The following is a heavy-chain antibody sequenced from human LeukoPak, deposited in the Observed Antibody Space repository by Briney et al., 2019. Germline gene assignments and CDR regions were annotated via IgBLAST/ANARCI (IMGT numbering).Heavy chain of an antibody. Sequence: AGGSLRLSCAASGFTVSDFYMSWVRQAPGKGLEWVSYISSSSSPIYYADSVKGRFTISRDNAKNSLYLQMNSLRAEDTAVYYCARDLGIAPTFGGQGTLVTVSS. J-gene: IGHJ4*02. CDR1: GFTVSDFY. V-gene: IGHV3-48*01. D-gene: IGHD6-13*01. CDR3: ARDLGIAPTF. CDR2: ISSSSSPI.